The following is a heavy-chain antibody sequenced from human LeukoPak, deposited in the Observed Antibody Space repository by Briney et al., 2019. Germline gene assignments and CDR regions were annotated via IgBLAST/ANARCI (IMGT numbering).Heavy chain of an antibody. V-gene: IGHV3-33*08. CDR3: ARDLSKAQFDF. J-gene: IGHJ3*01. CDR1: GFTFSSYG. CDR2: IWYDGSNK. D-gene: IGHD2/OR15-2a*01. Sequence: GRSLRLSCAASGFTFSSYGMHWVRQAPGKGLEWVALIWYDGSNKFYAESVRGRFTISRDSSKNTLYLQMNSLRAEDTAVYYCARDLSKAQFDFWGQGTMVTVSS.